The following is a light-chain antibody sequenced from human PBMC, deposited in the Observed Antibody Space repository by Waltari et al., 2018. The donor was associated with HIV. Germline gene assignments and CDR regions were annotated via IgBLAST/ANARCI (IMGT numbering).Light chain of an antibody. CDR3: CSYAGSDTFVL. V-gene: IGLV2-11*01. J-gene: IGLJ2*01. CDR1: SSDVGAYDY. Sequence: QSALTQPRSVSGSPGQSVSISCTGTSSDVGAYDYVSWYQQHPGKAPKLMIFDVRKRPSGVPDRFAGSKSDNTASLTISGLQAEEEADYYCCSYAGSDTFVLFGGGTKLTIL. CDR2: DVR.